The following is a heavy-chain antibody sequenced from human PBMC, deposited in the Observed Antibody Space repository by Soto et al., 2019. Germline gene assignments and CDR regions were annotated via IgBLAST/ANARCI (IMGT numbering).Heavy chain of an antibody. J-gene: IGHJ3*02. CDR3: ARVRGHYYDSSGYLGAFDI. V-gene: IGHV1-69*13. CDR2: IIPIFGTA. D-gene: IGHD3-22*01. CDR1: GGTFSSYA. Sequence: ASVKVSCKASGGTFSSYAISWVRQAPGQGLEWMGGIIPIFGTANYAQKFQGRVTITADESTSTAYMELSSLRSEATAVYYCARVRGHYYDSSGYLGAFDIWGQGTMVTVSS.